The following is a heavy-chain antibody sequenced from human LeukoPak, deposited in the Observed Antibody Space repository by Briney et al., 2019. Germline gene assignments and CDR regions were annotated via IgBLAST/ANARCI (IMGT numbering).Heavy chain of an antibody. Sequence: GGSLRLSCAASGFSFSSYGMYWVRQAPGKGLEGVAVIWHDGNNKYYADSVKGRFTISRDNSRNTVYLQMDSLRAEDTAVYHCARVRTTNGYDFWGQGTMVIVSS. CDR2: IWHDGNNK. CDR3: ARVRTTNGYDF. V-gene: IGHV3-33*01. CDR1: GFSFSSYG. D-gene: IGHD1-14*01. J-gene: IGHJ3*01.